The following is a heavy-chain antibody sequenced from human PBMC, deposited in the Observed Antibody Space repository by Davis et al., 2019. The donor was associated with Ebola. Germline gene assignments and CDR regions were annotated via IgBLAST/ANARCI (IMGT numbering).Heavy chain of an antibody. Sequence: ASVKVSCKAPGHTFSNYAMHWVRQAPGQRLEWMGWINAGNGNTKYSQKFQGRVTITRDTSASTAYMELSSLRSEDTAVYYCARDRFMTTVTTFGYWGQGTLVTVSS. V-gene: IGHV1-3*01. CDR1: GHTFSNYA. CDR2: INAGNGNT. D-gene: IGHD4-17*01. J-gene: IGHJ4*02. CDR3: ARDRFMTTVTTFGY.